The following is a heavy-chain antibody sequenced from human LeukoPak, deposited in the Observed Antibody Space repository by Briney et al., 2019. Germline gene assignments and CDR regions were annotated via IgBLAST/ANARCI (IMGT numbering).Heavy chain of an antibody. CDR2: IYPGDSDT. J-gene: IGHJ5*02. CDR3: AKLPRSEMATSYWFDP. Sequence: GESLKISCKGSGYSFTSYWIGWVRQMPGKGLEWMGIIYPGDSDTRYSPSFQGQVTISADKYISTAYLQWSSLKASDTAMYYCAKLPRSEMATSYWFDPWGQGTLVTVSS. CDR1: GYSFTSYW. V-gene: IGHV5-51*01. D-gene: IGHD5-24*01.